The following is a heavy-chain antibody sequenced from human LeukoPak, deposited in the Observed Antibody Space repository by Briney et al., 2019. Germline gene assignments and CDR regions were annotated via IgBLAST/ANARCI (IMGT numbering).Heavy chain of an antibody. CDR3: ARDSGRYEQWLAPAYFDY. CDR1: GFTFSSYS. J-gene: IGHJ4*02. D-gene: IGHD6-19*01. V-gene: IGHV3-21*01. Sequence: GGSLRLSCAASGFTFSSYSMNWVRQAPGKGLEWVSSISSSSSYIYYADSVKGRFTISRDNAKNSLYLQMNSLRAEDTAVYYCARDSGRYEQWLAPAYFDYWGQGTLVTVSS. CDR2: ISSSSSYI.